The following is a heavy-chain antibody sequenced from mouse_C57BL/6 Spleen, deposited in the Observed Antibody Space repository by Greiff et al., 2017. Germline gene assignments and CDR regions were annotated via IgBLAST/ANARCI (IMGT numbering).Heavy chain of an antibody. Sequence: EVKLVESGGGLVKPGGSLKLSCAASGFTFSDYGMHWVRQAPEKGLEWVAYISSGSSTIYYADTVKGRFTISRDNAKNTLFLQMTSLRSEDTAMYYCATTVVEAMDYWGQGTSVTVSS. CDR2: ISSGSSTI. CDR1: GFTFSDYG. CDR3: ATTVVEAMDY. V-gene: IGHV5-17*01. D-gene: IGHD1-1*01. J-gene: IGHJ4*01.